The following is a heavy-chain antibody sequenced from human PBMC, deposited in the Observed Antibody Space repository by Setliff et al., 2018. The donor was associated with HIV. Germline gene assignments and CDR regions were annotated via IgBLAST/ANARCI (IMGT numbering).Heavy chain of an antibody. V-gene: IGHV4-59*11. CDR2: IYYSGST. D-gene: IGHD2-21*02. Sequence: SETLSLTCVISGGSISSHYWSWIRQPPGKGLEWIGSIYYSGSTNYNPSLKSRVTISVDTSKNQFSLKLSSVTAADTAVYYCASTYCGGDCYSRYFQHWGQGTLVTVSS. CDR3: ASTYCGGDCYSRYFQH. CDR1: GGSISSHY. J-gene: IGHJ1*01.